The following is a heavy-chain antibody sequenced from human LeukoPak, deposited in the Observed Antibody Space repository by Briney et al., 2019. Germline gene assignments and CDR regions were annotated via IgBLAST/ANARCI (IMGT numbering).Heavy chain of an antibody. D-gene: IGHD3-10*01. CDR2: IIPILGIA. Sequence: SVKVSCKASGGTFSSSAISWVRQAPGQGLEWMGRIIPILGIANYAQKFQGRVTITADKSTSTAYMELSSLRSEDTAVYYGARGSRDTMVRGVILDYWGQGTLVTVSS. J-gene: IGHJ4*02. V-gene: IGHV1-69*04. CDR1: GGTFSSSA. CDR3: ARGSRDTMVRGVILDY.